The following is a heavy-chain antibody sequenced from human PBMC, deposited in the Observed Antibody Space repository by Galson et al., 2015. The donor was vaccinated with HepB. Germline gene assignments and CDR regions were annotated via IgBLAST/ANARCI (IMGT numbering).Heavy chain of an antibody. CDR1: GDSIFSSNYN. CDR2: VYQSGTT. CDR3: ARQLNYHDSGGQFRNWFDP. Sequence: SETLSLTCTVFGDSIFSSNYNWAWVRQSPEKGLEWLGSVYQSGTTYYNPSLKRRLTLSVDLSKNQFSLSLRSVTAADTTVYFCARQLNYHDSGGQFRNWFDPWSQGTQVTVSS. J-gene: IGHJ5*02. D-gene: IGHD3-22*01. V-gene: IGHV4-39*01.